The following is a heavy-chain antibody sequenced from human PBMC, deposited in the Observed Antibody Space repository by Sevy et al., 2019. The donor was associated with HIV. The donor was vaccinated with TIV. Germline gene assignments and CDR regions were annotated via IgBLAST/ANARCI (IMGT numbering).Heavy chain of an antibody. J-gene: IGHJ1*01. V-gene: IGHV3-23*01. CDR3: ATTSIAVAGPRYFQH. CDR1: GFTFSSYA. CDR2: ISGSGGST. D-gene: IGHD6-19*01. Sequence: GGSLRLSCAASGFTFSSYAMSWVRQAPGKGLEWVSAISGSGGSTYYADSVKGRFTISRDNSKNTLYLQMNSLRAEDTAVYYCATTSIAVAGPRYFQHWGQGTRSPSPQ.